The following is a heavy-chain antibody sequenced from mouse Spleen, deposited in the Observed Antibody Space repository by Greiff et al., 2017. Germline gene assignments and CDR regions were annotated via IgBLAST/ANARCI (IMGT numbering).Heavy chain of an antibody. J-gene: IGHJ4*01. D-gene: IGHD2-14*01. Sequence: VQLQQSGAELVRPGASVKLSCKASGYTFTDYYINWVKQRPGQGLEWIARIYPGSGNTYYNEKFKGKATLTAEKSSSTAYMQLSSLTSEDSAVYFCARKAIGNYAMDYWGQGTSVTVSS. CDR2: IYPGSGNT. CDR1: GYTFTDYY. CDR3: ARKAIGNYAMDY. V-gene: IGHV1-76*01.